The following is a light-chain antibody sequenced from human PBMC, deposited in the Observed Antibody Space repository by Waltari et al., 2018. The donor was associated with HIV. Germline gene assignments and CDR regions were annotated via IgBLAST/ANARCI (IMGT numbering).Light chain of an antibody. CDR1: QNVFYSSNNRNY. Sequence: QSPDSLAVSLGERATIKCKSSQNVFYSSNNRNYLSWYQQKAGQPPKLIIYWASSRQSGVPDRFSGSGSGTDFTLTISSLQAEDVAVYFCQQTYTIPPTFGGGTKVEIK. CDR3: QQTYTIPPT. CDR2: WAS. J-gene: IGKJ4*01. V-gene: IGKV4-1*01.